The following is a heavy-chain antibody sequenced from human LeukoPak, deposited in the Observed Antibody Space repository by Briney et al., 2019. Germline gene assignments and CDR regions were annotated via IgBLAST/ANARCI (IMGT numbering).Heavy chain of an antibody. Sequence: GGSLRLSCAASGFTFSSYAMSWVRQAPGKGLEWVSYISSSSSTIYYANSVKGRFTISRDNAKNSLYLQMNSLRAEDTAVYYCARDFRRAYYYDSSGYPPGTNPWGQGTLVTVSS. J-gene: IGHJ5*02. D-gene: IGHD3-22*01. V-gene: IGHV3-48*04. CDR3: ARDFRRAYYYDSSGYPPGTNP. CDR2: ISSSSSTI. CDR1: GFTFSSYA.